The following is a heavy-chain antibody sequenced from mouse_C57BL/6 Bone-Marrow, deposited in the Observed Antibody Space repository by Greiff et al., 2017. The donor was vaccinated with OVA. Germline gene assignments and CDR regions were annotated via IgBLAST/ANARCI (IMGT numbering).Heavy chain of an antibody. CDR2: ISSGGSYT. D-gene: IGHD1-1*01. Sequence: EVQGVESGGDLVKPGGSLKLSCAASGFTFSSYGMSWVRQTPDKRLEWVATISSGGSYTYYPDSVKGRFTISRDNAKNTLYLQMSSLKSEDTAMYYCARDYYGGYYAMDYWGQGTSVTVSS. J-gene: IGHJ4*01. V-gene: IGHV5-6*01. CDR3: ARDYYGGYYAMDY. CDR1: GFTFSSYG.